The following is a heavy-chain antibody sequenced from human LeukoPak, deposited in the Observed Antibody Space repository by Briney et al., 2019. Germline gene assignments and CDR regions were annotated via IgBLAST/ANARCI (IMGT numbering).Heavy chain of an antibody. CDR3: ARRSKTGYKSAEYFQH. CDR2: INHSGST. J-gene: IGHJ1*01. Sequence: PSETLSLTCTVSGGSISSSSYYWGWIRQPPGKGLEWIGEINHSGSTNYNPSLKSRVTISVDTSKNQFSLKLSSVTAADTAVYYCARRSKTGYKSAEYFQHWGQGTLVTVSS. V-gene: IGHV4-39*07. CDR1: GGSISSSSYY. D-gene: IGHD3-9*01.